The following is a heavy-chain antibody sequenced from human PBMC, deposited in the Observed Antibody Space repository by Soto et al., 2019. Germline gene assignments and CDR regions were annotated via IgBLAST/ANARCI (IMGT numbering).Heavy chain of an antibody. D-gene: IGHD5-12*01. V-gene: IGHV3-53*01. J-gene: IGHJ6*02. CDR1: GFTVTSHY. CDR3: ARGMWDHYFSGYDYYYYGMDV. Sequence: EVQLVESGGGLIQPGGSLRLSCAASGFTVTSHYVSWVRQAPGKGLEWVSVIYGVGTTFYADSVKGRFSISRDTSKNTAYLQLNSLRVEDTAVYYCARGMWDHYFSGYDYYYYGMDVWGQGTTVSVSS. CDR2: IYGVGTT.